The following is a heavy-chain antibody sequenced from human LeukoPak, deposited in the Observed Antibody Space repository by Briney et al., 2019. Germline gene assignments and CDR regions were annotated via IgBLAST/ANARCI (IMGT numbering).Heavy chain of an antibody. CDR2: LYDTGMT. V-gene: IGHV4-4*08. D-gene: IGHD1-26*01. CDR3: AKEGMGSEATTADGAFDI. J-gene: IGHJ3*02. Sequence: SETLSLTCTVSGGSISVYHWSWIRQPPGKGLEWIGYLYDTGMTNYSPSHKSRVTISVDTSNNQISLKLTSVTAADTAIYFCAKEGMGSEATTADGAFDIWGQGTTVTVSS. CDR1: GGSISVYH.